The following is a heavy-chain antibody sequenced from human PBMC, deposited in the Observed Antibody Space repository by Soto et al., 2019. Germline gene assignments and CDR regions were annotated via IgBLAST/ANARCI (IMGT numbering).Heavy chain of an antibody. D-gene: IGHD6-13*01. CDR2: INHSGST. V-gene: IGHV4-34*01. CDR1: GGSFSGYY. CDR3: ARGRHSSSWYMGWFDP. J-gene: IGHJ5*02. Sequence: SETLSLTCAVYGGSFSGYYWSWIRQPPGKGLEWIGEINHSGSTNYNPSLKSRFTISVDTSKNQFSLKRSSVTAADTAVYYGARGRHSSSWYMGWFDPWGQGTLVTVSS.